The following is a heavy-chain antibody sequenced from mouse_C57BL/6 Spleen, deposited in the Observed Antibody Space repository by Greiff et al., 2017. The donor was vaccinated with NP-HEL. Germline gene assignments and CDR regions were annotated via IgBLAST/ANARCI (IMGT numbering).Heavy chain of an antibody. CDR1: GYAFTNYL. D-gene: IGHD3-2*02. CDR3: ARPDSSGYYFDY. V-gene: IGHV1-54*01. Sequence: VQLQQSGAELVRPGTSVKVSCKASGYAFTNYLIEWVKQRPGQGLEWIGVINPGSGGTNYNEKFKGKATLTADKSSSTAYMQLSSLTSEDSAVYFCARPDSSGYYFDYWGQGTTLTVSS. J-gene: IGHJ2*01. CDR2: INPGSGGT.